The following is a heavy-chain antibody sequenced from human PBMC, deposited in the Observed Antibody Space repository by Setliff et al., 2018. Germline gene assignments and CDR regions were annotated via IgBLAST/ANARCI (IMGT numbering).Heavy chain of an antibody. J-gene: IGHJ4*02. CDR1: GGSFSGYY. Sequence: ASETLSLTCAVYGGSFSGYYWSWIRQPPGKGLEWIGYVYYSGSTNYNPSLKSRVTISVDTSKNQFSLKLSSVTAADTAVYYCARDQFSSGWYGPPESYFDCWGQGIQVTVSS. D-gene: IGHD6-19*01. CDR2: VYYSGST. CDR3: ARDQFSSGWYGPPESYFDC. V-gene: IGHV4-59*01.